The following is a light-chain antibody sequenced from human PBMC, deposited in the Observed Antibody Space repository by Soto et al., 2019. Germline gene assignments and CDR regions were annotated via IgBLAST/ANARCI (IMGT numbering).Light chain of an antibody. Sequence: MVLTQSPGTLSLSPGERATLSCRASQTLGNSYFVRYQQKPGQAPRLLIFGASRRATGTPDRFSGSGSGKEFTLTISRREPEDFAVYFCQQYRSTQITFGQGTRLDI. CDR3: QQYRSTQIT. J-gene: IGKJ5*01. CDR2: GAS. CDR1: QTLGNSY. V-gene: IGKV3-20*01.